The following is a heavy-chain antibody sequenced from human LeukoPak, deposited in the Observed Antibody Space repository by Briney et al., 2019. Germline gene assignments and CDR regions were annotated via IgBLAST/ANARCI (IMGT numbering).Heavy chain of an antibody. J-gene: IGHJ4*02. CDR3: RTPYGTTSFDY. CDR1: GFPFRSYW. V-gene: IGHV3-7*03. D-gene: IGHD1-1*01. Sequence: PGGSLRLSCVASGFPFRSYWMTWVRQAPGKGLEWVASIKQDGSKKSYVDSVKGRFTISRDNAKNSLYLQMNSLRAEDTDVYYCRTPYGTTSFDYWGQGTLVTVSS. CDR2: IKQDGSKK.